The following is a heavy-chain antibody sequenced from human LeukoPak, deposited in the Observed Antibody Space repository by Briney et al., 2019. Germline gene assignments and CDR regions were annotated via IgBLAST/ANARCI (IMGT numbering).Heavy chain of an antibody. CDR2: IGSSGSDT. J-gene: IGHJ4*02. V-gene: IGHV3-23*01. CDR3: AKDLLGQPQPDY. D-gene: IGHD1-14*01. Sequence: RGSLRLSCAASGFTFSSYVMSWVRQAPGKGLEWVSTIGSSGSDTYYADSVKGRFTISRDNSKNTLYLQMNSLRAEDTALYYCAKDLLGQPQPDYWGQGTLVIVSS. CDR1: GFTFSSYV.